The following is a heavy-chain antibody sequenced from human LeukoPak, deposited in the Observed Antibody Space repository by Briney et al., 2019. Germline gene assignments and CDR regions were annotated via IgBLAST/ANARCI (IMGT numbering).Heavy chain of an antibody. V-gene: IGHV3-23*01. J-gene: IGHJ6*03. CDR2: ISGSGGST. D-gene: IGHD3-3*01. CDR3: ARFRPGYYMDV. Sequence: GGSLRLSYAASRFTLSSYAMSWVRQAPGKGLEWVSAISGSGGSTYYADSVKGRFTISRDNSKNTLYLQMNSLRAEDTAVYYCARFRPGYYMDVWGKGTTVTVSS. CDR1: RFTLSSYA.